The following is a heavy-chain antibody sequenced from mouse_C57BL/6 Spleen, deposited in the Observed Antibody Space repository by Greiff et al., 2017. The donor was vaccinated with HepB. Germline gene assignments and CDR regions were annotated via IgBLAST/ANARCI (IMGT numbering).Heavy chain of an antibody. Sequence: VQRVESGAELVRPGASVTLSCKASGYTFTDYEMHWVKQTPVHGLEWIGAIDPETGGTAYNQKFKGKAILTADKSSSTAYMELRSLTSEDSAVYYCTRYGNYPLDFDVWGTGTTVTVSS. D-gene: IGHD2-1*01. CDR2: IDPETGGT. CDR1: GYTFTDYE. V-gene: IGHV1-15*01. CDR3: TRYGNYPLDFDV. J-gene: IGHJ1*03.